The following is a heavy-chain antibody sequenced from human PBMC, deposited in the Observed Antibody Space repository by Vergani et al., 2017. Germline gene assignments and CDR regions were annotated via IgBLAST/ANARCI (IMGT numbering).Heavy chain of an antibody. CDR3: AKDGRENSDYGYFDY. CDR2: IGYDGRIK. V-gene: IGHV3-30*02. CDR1: GFSLNTYG. Sequence: QVQLVATGGGVVQPGGSLRLYCATSGFSLNTYGAHWVRQAPGNGLEWVAFIGYDGRIKYNVDSVKGRFTISRDTSKKTLSLQMRSLRADDTAVYYCAKDGRENSDYGYFDYWGQGTLVTVSS. D-gene: IGHD4-17*01. J-gene: IGHJ4*02.